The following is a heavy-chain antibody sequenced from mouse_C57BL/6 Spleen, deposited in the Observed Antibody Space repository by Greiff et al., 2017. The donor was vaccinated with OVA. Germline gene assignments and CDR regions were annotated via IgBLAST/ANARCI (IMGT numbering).Heavy chain of an antibody. CDR3: ARHGNGNYFYAMDY. CDR2: IWSDGST. Sequence: VKVVESGPGLVAPSQSLSITCTVSGFSLTSYGVHWVRQPPGKGLEWLVVIWSDGSTTYNSALKSRLSISKDNSKSQVFLKMNSLQTDDTAMYYCARHGNGNYFYAMDYWGQGTSVTVSS. D-gene: IGHD2-1*01. J-gene: IGHJ4*01. CDR1: GFSLTSYG. V-gene: IGHV2-6-1*01.